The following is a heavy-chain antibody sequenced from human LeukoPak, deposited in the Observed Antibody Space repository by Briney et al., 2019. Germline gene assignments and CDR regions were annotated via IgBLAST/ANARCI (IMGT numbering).Heavy chain of an antibody. CDR1: GGSFSGYY. D-gene: IGHD6-19*01. Sequence: SETLSLTCAVYGGSFSGYYWSWIRQPPGKGLEWIGEINHSGSTNYNPSLKSRVTISVDTSKNQFSLKLSSVTAADTAVYYCASIRVAGTYYYHYMDVWGKGTTVTVSS. J-gene: IGHJ6*03. CDR3: ASIRVAGTYYYHYMDV. V-gene: IGHV4-34*01. CDR2: INHSGST.